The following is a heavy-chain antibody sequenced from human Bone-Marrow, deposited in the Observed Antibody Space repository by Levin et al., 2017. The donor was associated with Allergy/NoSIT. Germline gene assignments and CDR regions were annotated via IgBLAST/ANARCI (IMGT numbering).Heavy chain of an antibody. V-gene: IGHV3-48*01. CDR3: ARESSIVVVPAASRGYYYYGMDV. D-gene: IGHD2-2*01. J-gene: IGHJ6*02. Sequence: GGSLRLSCAASGFTFSSYSMNWVRQAPGKGLEWVSYISSSSSTIYYADSVKGRFTISRDNAKNSLYLQMNSLRAEDTAVYYCARESSIVVVPAASRGYYYYGMDVWGQGTTVTVSS. CDR2: ISSSSSTI. CDR1: GFTFSSYS.